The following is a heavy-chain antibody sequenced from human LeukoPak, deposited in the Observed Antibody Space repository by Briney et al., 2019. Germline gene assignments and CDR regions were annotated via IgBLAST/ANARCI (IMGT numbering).Heavy chain of an antibody. V-gene: IGHV1-46*01. Sequence: GASVKVSCKASGYTFSSYYMYWVRQAPGQGLEWMGIINPSGGSTSYAQKLQGRVTMTTDTSTSTAYMELRSLRSDDTAVYYCARDYGDSYYYYYYMDVWGKGTTVTISS. CDR2: INPSGGST. J-gene: IGHJ6*03. CDR1: GYTFSSYY. D-gene: IGHD4-17*01. CDR3: ARDYGDSYYYYYYMDV.